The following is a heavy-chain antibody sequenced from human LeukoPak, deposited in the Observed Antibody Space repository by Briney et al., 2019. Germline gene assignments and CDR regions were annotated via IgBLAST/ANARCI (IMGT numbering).Heavy chain of an antibody. CDR2: IIPILGIA. J-gene: IGHJ4*02. Sequence: ASVKVSCKASGYTFSSYAISWVRQAPGQGLEWMGRIIPILGIANYAQKFQGRVTITADKSTSTAYMELSSLRSEDTAVYYCASTLGSFRIAAAGTFDYWGQGTLVTVSS. CDR1: GYTFSSYA. CDR3: ASTLGSFRIAAAGTFDY. D-gene: IGHD6-13*01. V-gene: IGHV1-69*04.